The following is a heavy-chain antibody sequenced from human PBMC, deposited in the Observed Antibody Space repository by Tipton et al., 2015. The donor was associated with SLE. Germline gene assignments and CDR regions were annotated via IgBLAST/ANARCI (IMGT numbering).Heavy chain of an antibody. CDR3: ARRCQYQLLR. V-gene: IGHV4-34*01. J-gene: IGHJ4*02. Sequence: LRLSCAVYGGSFSGYYWSWIRQPPGKGLEWIGEINHSGSTNYNPSLKSRVTISVDTSKNQFSLKLSSVTAADTAVYYCARRCQYQLLRWGQGTLATVSS. CDR1: GGSFSGYY. CDR2: INHSGST. D-gene: IGHD2-2*01.